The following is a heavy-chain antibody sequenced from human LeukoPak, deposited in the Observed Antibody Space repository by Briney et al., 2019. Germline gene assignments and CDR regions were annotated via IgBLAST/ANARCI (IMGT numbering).Heavy chain of an antibody. Sequence: PGRSLRLSCAASGFTFGSYGMNWVRQAPGKGLEWVAVIWYDGSSQYYADTVKGRFTISRDNSNNTLFLQMNSLRAEDTAVYYCARDGRGSYSTNAIDYWGQGTLVTVSS. D-gene: IGHD1-26*01. CDR1: GFTFGSYG. V-gene: IGHV3-33*01. J-gene: IGHJ4*02. CDR2: IWYDGSSQ. CDR3: ARDGRGSYSTNAIDY.